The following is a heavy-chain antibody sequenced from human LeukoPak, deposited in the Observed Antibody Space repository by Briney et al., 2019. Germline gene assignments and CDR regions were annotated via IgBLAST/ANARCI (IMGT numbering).Heavy chain of an antibody. CDR3: AKENIAVRPPHEYGFDS. V-gene: IGHV3-43D*03. Sequence: GGSLRLSCAASGFTFHDYAMHWVRQVPGKGLEWVSLISWDGGSTYYADSVKGRFTISRDNTKDSLYLQMNSPGAEDTALYYCAKENIAVRPPHEYGFDSWGQGTLVTVSS. CDR2: ISWDGGST. CDR1: GFTFHDYA. D-gene: IGHD6-6*01. J-gene: IGHJ4*02.